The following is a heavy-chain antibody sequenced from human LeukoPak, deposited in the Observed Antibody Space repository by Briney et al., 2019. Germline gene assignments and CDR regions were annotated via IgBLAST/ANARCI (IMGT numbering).Heavy chain of an antibody. CDR2: IYHSGST. Sequence: SETLSLTCTVAGYSIRSGYYWGWIRQPPGKGLEGIGSIYHSGSTHYRPSLKRVATITVDTSRNQFSLPMSSVPAADTAVYYCPSEFDAGEPDAIPWSYWGQGTLVTVSS. CDR3: PSEFDAGEPDAIPWSY. CDR1: GYSIRSGYY. V-gene: IGHV4-38-2*02. D-gene: IGHD2-21*01. J-gene: IGHJ4*02.